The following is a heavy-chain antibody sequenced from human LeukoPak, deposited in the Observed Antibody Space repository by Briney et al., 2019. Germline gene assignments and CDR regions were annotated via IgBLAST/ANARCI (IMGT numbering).Heavy chain of an antibody. CDR1: GFTFSSYN. D-gene: IGHD1-26*01. Sequence: GGSLRLSCAASGFTFSSYNINWVRQAPGKGLEWVSSISSSSRYIYYADSVKGRFTISRDNAKNSLYLQMNSLRAEDTAVYYCARDLSGSPNRHFDYWGQGTLVTVSS. J-gene: IGHJ4*02. CDR2: ISSSSRYI. V-gene: IGHV3-21*01. CDR3: ARDLSGSPNRHFDY.